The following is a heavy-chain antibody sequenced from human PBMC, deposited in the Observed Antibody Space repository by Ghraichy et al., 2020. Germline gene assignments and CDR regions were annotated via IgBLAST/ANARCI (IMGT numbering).Heavy chain of an antibody. CDR3: AREYCSGGSCFFGTGGSHFDY. CDR1: GFTFSSCA. CDR2: ILPSGDTT. D-gene: IGHD2-15*01. Sequence: GGSLRLSCAASGFTFSSCAMSWVRQAPGKGLEWVSAILPSGDTTYYADSVKGRFTISRDNSKNTLYLQMNSLRAEDTAVYYCAREYCSGGSCFFGTGGSHFDYWGQGTLVTVSS. V-gene: IGHV3-23*01. J-gene: IGHJ4*02.